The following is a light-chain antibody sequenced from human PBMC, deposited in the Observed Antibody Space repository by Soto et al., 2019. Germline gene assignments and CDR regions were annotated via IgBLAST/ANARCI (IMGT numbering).Light chain of an antibody. V-gene: IGLV2-8*01. CDR3: TSYAVGNNG. CDR2: EVN. J-gene: IGLJ1*01. Sequence: QSVLTQPPSASGSPGQSVTISCTGTSSDVGGYNYVSWYQQHPGKVPKLMVYEVNKRPSGVPDRFSGSKSGNTASLTVSGLQAEDEADYYCTSYAVGNNGFGTGTKLTV. CDR1: SSDVGGYNY.